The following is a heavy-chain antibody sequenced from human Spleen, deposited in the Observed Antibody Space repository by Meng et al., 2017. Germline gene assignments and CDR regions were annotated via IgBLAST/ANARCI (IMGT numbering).Heavy chain of an antibody. CDR3: ARGGWSLDY. CDR1: GGSISNADYY. V-gene: IGHV4-61*08. D-gene: IGHD2-15*01. J-gene: IGHJ4*02. Sequence: QVQLQESGPGLVKPSQTLSLTCTVSGGSISNADYYWSWIRQPPGKGLEWIGFIYYSGTNYSPSLKSRVSISVDPSKNQFSLNLTSVTAADTAVYYCARGGWSLDYWGQGTLVTVSS. CDR2: IYYSGT.